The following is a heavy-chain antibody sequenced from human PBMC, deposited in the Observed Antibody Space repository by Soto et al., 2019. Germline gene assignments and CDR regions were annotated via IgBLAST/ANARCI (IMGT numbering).Heavy chain of an antibody. Sequence: ILSCSASGFXFSSYGMHWVRQAPGKGLEWVAVISYDGSNKYYADSVRGRFTISRDNSKNTLYLQMNSLRAEDTAVYYCAKDLGGYDWGDNYYYYGMDVWGQGTTVTVSS. CDR3: AKDLGGYDWGDNYYYYGMDV. D-gene: IGHD5-12*01. CDR1: GFXFSSYG. J-gene: IGHJ6*02. V-gene: IGHV3-30*18. CDR2: ISYDGSNK.